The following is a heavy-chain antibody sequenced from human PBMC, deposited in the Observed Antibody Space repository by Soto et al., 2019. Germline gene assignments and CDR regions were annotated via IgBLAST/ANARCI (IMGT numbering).Heavy chain of an antibody. D-gene: IGHD3-3*01. Sequence: WLSXRLSGSAAVFPFISYCSNWLRHAPGKGLECVSAISGSDGTTHYADSVRGRLTISRDNSNNTVFLKMNSLRVEDTGLYYCPKDVAFQSGYYSGSNYLATWGQGALV. CDR1: VFPFISYC. CDR3: PKDVAFQSGYYSGSNYLAT. CDR2: ISGSDGTT. V-gene: IGHV3-23*01. J-gene: IGHJ4*02.